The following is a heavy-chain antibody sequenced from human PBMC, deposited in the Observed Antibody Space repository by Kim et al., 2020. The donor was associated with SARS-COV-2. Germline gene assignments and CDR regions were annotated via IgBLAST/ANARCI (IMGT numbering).Heavy chain of an antibody. CDR1: GYTFTSYA. CDR2: INTNTGNP. V-gene: IGHV7-4-1*02. J-gene: IGHJ3*02. Sequence: ASVKVSCKASGYTFTSYAMNWVRQAPGQGLEWMGWINTNTGNPTYAQGFTGRFVFSLDTSVSTAYLQISSLKAEDTAVYYCARRGELFPINWNDDRGAFDIWGQGTMVTVSS. CDR3: ARRGELFPINWNDDRGAFDI. D-gene: IGHD1-1*01.